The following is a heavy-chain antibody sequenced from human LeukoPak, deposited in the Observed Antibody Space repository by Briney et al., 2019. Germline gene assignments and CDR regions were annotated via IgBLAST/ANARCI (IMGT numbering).Heavy chain of an antibody. CDR1: GFTFSSYW. CDR2: IKQDGSEK. Sequence: PGGSLRLSCAASGFTFSSYWMSWVRQAPGKGLEWVANIKQDGSEKYYVDSVKGRFTISRDNAKNSLYLQMNSLRAEDTAVYYCARDSVFGVVIPFDYWGQGTLVTVSS. V-gene: IGHV3-7*01. D-gene: IGHD3-3*01. CDR3: ARDSVFGVVIPFDY. J-gene: IGHJ4*02.